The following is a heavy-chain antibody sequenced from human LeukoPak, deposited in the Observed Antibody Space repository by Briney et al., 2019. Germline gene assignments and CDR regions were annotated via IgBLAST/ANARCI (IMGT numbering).Heavy chain of an antibody. J-gene: IGHJ4*02. Sequence: GGSLRLSCAASGFTFSSYSMNWVRQAPGKGLEWVSYISSSSSTIYYADSVKGRFTISRDNAKNSLYLQMNSLRAEDTAVYYCARVEGVSGTTPRNDYWGQGTLVTVSS. D-gene: IGHD1-14*01. CDR3: ARVEGVSGTTPRNDY. V-gene: IGHV3-48*04. CDR2: ISSSSSTI. CDR1: GFTFSSYS.